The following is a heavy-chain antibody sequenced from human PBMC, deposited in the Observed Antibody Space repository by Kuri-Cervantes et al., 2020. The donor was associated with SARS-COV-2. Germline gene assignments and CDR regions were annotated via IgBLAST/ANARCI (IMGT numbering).Heavy chain of an antibody. CDR2: ISSSSSYI. V-gene: IGHV3-21*01. Sequence: GESLKISCAASGFTFSSYSMNWVRQAPGKGLEWVSSISSSSSYIYYADSVKGRFTISRDNAKNSLYLQMNSLRAEDTAVYYCARDLRWSSDAFDIWGQGTMVTVSS. CDR3: ARDLRWSSDAFDI. CDR1: GFTFSSYS. D-gene: IGHD4-23*01. J-gene: IGHJ3*02.